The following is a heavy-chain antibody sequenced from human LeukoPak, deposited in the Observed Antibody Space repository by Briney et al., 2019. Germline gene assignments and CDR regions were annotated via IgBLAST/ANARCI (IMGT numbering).Heavy chain of an antibody. D-gene: IGHD2-15*01. CDR2: IYHSGST. Sequence: TAETLSLTCTVSGYSISSGYYWGWIRQPPGKGLEWIGSIYHSGSTYYNPSLKSRVTISVDTSKNQFSLKLSSVTAADTAVYYCARGGVVAATGDWFDPWGQGTLVTVSS. J-gene: IGHJ5*02. V-gene: IGHV4-38-2*02. CDR1: GYSISSGYY. CDR3: ARGGVVAATGDWFDP.